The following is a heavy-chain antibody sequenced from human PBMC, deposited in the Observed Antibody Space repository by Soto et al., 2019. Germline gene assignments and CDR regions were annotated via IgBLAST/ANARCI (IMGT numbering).Heavy chain of an antibody. CDR2: IYHSGST. CDR3: ARITVAGLVGASYFDY. D-gene: IGHD1-26*01. Sequence: PSETLSLTCAVSGYSISSGYYWGWIRQPPGKGLEWIGSIYHSGSTYYNPSLKSRVTISVDTSKNQFSLKLSSVTAADTAVYYCARITVAGLVGASYFDYWGQGTLVTVSS. CDR1: GYSISSGYY. J-gene: IGHJ4*02. V-gene: IGHV4-38-2*01.